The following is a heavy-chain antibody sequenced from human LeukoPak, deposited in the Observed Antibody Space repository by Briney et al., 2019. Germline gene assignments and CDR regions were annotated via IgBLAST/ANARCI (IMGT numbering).Heavy chain of an antibody. D-gene: IGHD3-22*01. Sequence: ASVKVSCKVSGYTFTDYYMHWVQQAPGKGLEWMGLVDPEDGETIYAEKFQGRVTITADTSTDTAYMELSSLRSDDTAVYYCAREDGGYYYLDAFDIWGQGTMVTVSS. J-gene: IGHJ3*02. CDR1: GYTFTDYY. CDR2: VDPEDGET. V-gene: IGHV1-69-2*01. CDR3: AREDGGYYYLDAFDI.